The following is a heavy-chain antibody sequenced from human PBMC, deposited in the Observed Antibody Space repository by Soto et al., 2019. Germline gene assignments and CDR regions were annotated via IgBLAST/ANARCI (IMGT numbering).Heavy chain of an antibody. CDR3: ARGADGSGWYEGGY. V-gene: IGHV7-4-1*01. CDR1: GYTFTSYA. Sequence: ASVKVSCKASGYTFTSYAMNWVRQAPGQGLEWMGWINTNTGNPTYAQGFTGRFVFSLDTSVSTAYLQICSLKAEDTAVYYCARGADGSGWYEGGYWGQGTLVTVSS. CDR2: INTNTGNP. D-gene: IGHD6-19*01. J-gene: IGHJ4*02.